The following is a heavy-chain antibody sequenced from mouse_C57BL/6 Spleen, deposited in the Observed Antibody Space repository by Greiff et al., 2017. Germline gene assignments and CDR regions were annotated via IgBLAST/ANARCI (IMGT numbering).Heavy chain of an antibody. CDR3: ASPGYGSPS. Sequence: VHLQQSGAELARPGASVKLSCKASGYTFTSYGISWVKQRTGQGLEWFGEIYPRSGNTYYNEKFKGQATLTADKSSSTVYMELRRLTSEVSAVYFCASPGYGSPSWGQGTTLTVSS. D-gene: IGHD1-1*01. CDR2: IYPRSGNT. J-gene: IGHJ2*01. V-gene: IGHV1-81*01. CDR1: GYTFTSYG.